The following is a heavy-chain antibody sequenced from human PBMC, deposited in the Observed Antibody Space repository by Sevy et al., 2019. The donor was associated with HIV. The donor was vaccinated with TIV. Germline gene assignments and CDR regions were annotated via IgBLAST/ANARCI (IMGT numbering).Heavy chain of an antibody. CDR2: IESSSSTI. CDR1: GFTFSSYS. V-gene: IGHV3-48*01. D-gene: IGHD3-10*01. CDR3: TRDLTGVRGVIRFDY. Sequence: GGSLRLSCAASGFTFSSYSMNWVRQAPGKGLEWDSYIESSSSTIYDADSVKGRFTISRDNARNSLYLQMNSLRAEDTAVYYCTRDLTGVRGVIRFDYWGHGALVTVSS. J-gene: IGHJ4*01.